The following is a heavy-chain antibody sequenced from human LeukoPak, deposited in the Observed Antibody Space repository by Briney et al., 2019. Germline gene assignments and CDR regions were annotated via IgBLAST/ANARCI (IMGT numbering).Heavy chain of an antibody. Sequence: NAGGSLRLSCAASGFAFSDYYMSWIRQAPGKGLEWVSSISSSSSYIYYADSVKGRFTISRDNAKNSLYLQMNSLRAEDTAVYYCAERVDYSSSSISGAFDIWGQGTMVTVSS. V-gene: IGHV3-11*06. CDR3: AERVDYSSSSISGAFDI. J-gene: IGHJ3*02. CDR2: ISSSSSYI. CDR1: GFAFSDYY. D-gene: IGHD6-6*01.